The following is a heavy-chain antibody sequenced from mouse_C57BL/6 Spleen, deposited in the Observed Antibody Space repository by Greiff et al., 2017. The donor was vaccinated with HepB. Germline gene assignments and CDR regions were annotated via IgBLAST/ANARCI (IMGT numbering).Heavy chain of an antibody. Sequence: QVQLQQPGAELVRPGSSVKLSCKASGYTFTSYWMDWVKQRPGQGLAWIGNIYTSDSETHYNQKFKDKATLTVDKSSSTAYMQLSSLTSEDSAVYYCARSDGYYGVDYWGQGTTLTVSS. J-gene: IGHJ2*01. D-gene: IGHD2-3*01. CDR2: IYTSDSET. CDR1: GYTFTSYW. CDR3: ARSDGYYGVDY. V-gene: IGHV1-61*01.